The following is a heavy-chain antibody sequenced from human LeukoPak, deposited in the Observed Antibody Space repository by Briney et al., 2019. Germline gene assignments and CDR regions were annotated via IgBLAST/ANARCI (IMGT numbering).Heavy chain of an antibody. D-gene: IGHD3-22*01. J-gene: IGHJ4*02. CDR3: AKSSYYDSSGFYREYYFDY. V-gene: IGHV3-23*01. CDR2: ISSSGSGGNT. Sequence: PGGSLRLSCAASGVTLSSYAMSWARQAPGKGLEWVSGISSSGSGGNTYYADSVKGRFTISRDSSKNTLFLHMNTLRAEDTAIYYCAKSSYYDSSGFYREYYFDYWGQGTLVTVSS. CDR1: GVTLSSYA.